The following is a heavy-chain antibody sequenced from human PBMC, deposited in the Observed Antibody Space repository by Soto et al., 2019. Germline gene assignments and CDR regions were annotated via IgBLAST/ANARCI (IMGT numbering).Heavy chain of an antibody. Sequence: PGGSLRLSCSASGFTFSMFSMHWVRQAPGKGLEYVSGISSNGGSTYCADSVKGRFTISRDNSKNTLYLQMSSLRAVDTAVYYCVHPRSTVQVPPTWGQGTLVTVSS. V-gene: IGHV3-64D*06. D-gene: IGHD4-17*01. J-gene: IGHJ5*02. CDR2: ISSNGGST. CDR3: VHPRSTVQVPPT. CDR1: GFTFSMFS.